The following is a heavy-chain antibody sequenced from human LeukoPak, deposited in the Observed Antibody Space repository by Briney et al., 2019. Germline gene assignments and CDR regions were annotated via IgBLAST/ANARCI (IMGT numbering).Heavy chain of an antibody. Sequence: GGSLRLSCAASGFTFSSYSMNWVRQAPGKGLEWVSSISSSSSYIYYADSVKGRFTISRDNAKNSLYLQMNSLRAEDTAVYYCARGGVGGNYDPMDVWGKGTTVTVSS. CDR3: ARGGVGGNYDPMDV. J-gene: IGHJ6*03. V-gene: IGHV3-21*01. D-gene: IGHD3-16*01. CDR2: ISSSSSYI. CDR1: GFTFSSYS.